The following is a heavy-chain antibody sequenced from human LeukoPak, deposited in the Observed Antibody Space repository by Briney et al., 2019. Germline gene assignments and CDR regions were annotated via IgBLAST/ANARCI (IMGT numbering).Heavy chain of an antibody. CDR3: AREYGSGSDTADY. V-gene: IGHV1-2*02. CDR1: GYTFTGYY. D-gene: IGHD3-10*01. CDR2: INPNSGGT. J-gene: IGHJ4*02. Sequence: ASVKVSCKASGYTFTGYYMHWVRQAPGQGLEWMGWINPNSGGTNYALKFQGRVTMTRDTSISTAYMELSRLRSDDTAVYFCAREYGSGSDTADYWGQGTLVTVSS.